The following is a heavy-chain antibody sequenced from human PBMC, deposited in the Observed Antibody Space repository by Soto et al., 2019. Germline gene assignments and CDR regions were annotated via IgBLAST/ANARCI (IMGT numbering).Heavy chain of an antibody. CDR3: SRGPIRTREAQKPLNYYGMDG. V-gene: IGHV4-31*03. J-gene: IGHJ6*02. CDR1: GDAFSVDFYY. CDR2: ILYSGST. D-gene: IGHD1-26*01. Sequence: QVQLQESGPGLVKPSQTLSLTCTVSGDAFSVDFYYWSWIRQHPGKGLEWIGYILYSGSTNYNPYRNSRATISLDKSKYPFPLKLSAVTAADTAVYYCSRGPIRTREAQKPLNYYGMDGWGQGTTVIVSS.